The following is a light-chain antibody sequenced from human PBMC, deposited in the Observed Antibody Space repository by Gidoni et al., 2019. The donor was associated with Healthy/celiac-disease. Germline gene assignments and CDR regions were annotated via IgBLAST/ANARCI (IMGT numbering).Light chain of an antibody. V-gene: IGKV1-8*01. CDR2: AAS. J-gene: IGKJ1*01. CDR1: QGISSY. CDR3: QQYDSYPQT. Sequence: AIRMTQSPSSFSASTGDRVTITCRASQGISSYLAWYQQKPGKAPKLLIYAASTLQSGVLSRFSGSGSGTDFTLTISCLQSEDFATYYCQQYDSYPQTFGQGTKVEIK.